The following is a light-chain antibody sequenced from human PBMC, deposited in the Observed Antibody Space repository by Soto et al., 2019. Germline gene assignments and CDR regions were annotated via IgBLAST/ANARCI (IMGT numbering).Light chain of an antibody. V-gene: IGKV1-8*01. CDR2: ATS. J-gene: IGKJ1*01. CDR3: QQYYSYLWT. CDR1: QGISSY. Sequence: AIRMTPSPSSLSASTGDRVTITCRASQGISSYLAWYQQKPGKAPKLLTYATSTLQSGVPSRFSGSGSGTDFTLTISCLQSEDFATYYCQQYYSYLWTFGQGTKVDIK.